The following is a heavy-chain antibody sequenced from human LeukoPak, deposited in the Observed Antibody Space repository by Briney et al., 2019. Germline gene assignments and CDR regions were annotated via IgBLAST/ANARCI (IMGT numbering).Heavy chain of an antibody. CDR2: MGAYKGKT. V-gene: IGHV1-18*01. D-gene: IGHD1-1*01. J-gene: IGHJ3*02. CDR1: GCTFTSDG. CDR3: ARVRVSWNVPDDAFDI. Sequence: GASVKVSCKAAGCTFTSDGISWVRQAPGQGLEWMGWMGAYKGKTSYAQELQGRVAMTTDRSTSTAYIELRSLRSEDTAVYYCARVRVSWNVPDDAFDIWGQGTMVTVSP.